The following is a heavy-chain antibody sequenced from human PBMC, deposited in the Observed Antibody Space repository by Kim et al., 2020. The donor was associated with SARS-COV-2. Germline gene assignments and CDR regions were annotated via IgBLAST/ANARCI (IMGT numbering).Heavy chain of an antibody. Sequence: YAGSVKGRFTISRDNSKSTLYLQMNSLRAEDTAVYYCASGGYSSSGYFDYWGQGTLVTVSS. J-gene: IGHJ4*02. D-gene: IGHD6-6*01. CDR3: ASGGYSSSGYFDY. V-gene: IGHV3-53*01.